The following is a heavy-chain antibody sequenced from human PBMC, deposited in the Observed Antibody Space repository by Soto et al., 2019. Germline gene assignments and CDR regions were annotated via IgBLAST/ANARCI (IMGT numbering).Heavy chain of an antibody. CDR3: AREDGNYYDSSGYYYYYYGMDV. J-gene: IGHJ6*02. CDR2: ISAYNGNT. Sequence: QVQLVQSGAEVKKPGASVKVSCKASGYTFTSYGISWVRQAPGQGLEWMGWISAYNGNTNYAQKLQGRVTMTTDTSTSTAYMELRSLRSDDTAVYYCAREDGNYYDSSGYYYYYYGMDVWGRGTTVTVSS. D-gene: IGHD3-22*01. CDR1: GYTFTSYG. V-gene: IGHV1-18*01.